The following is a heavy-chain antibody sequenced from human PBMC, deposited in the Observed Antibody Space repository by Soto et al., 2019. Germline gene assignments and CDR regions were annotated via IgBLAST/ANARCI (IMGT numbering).Heavy chain of an antibody. CDR1: GFTFSSYA. J-gene: IGHJ6*02. Sequence: QAGGSLRLSCAASGFTFSSYAMHWVRQAPGKGLEWVAVISYDGSNKYYADSVKGRFTISRDNSKNTLYLQMNSLRAEDTAVYYCAREALPGYYYGMDVWGQGTTVTVSS. CDR3: AREALPGYYYGMDV. CDR2: ISYDGSNK. V-gene: IGHV3-30-3*01.